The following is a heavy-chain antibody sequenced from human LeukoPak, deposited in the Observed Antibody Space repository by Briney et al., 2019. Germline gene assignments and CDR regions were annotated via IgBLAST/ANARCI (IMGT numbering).Heavy chain of an antibody. J-gene: IGHJ4*02. CDR3: ARGEKVGATKKADY. Sequence: ASVKVSCKASGYTFTSYDINWVRQATGQGLEWMGWINTNTGNPTYAQGFTGRFVFSLDTSVSTAYLQISSLKAEDTAVYYCARGEKVGATKKADYWGQGTLVTVSS. CDR2: INTNTGNP. V-gene: IGHV7-4-1*02. CDR1: GYTFTSYD. D-gene: IGHD1-26*01.